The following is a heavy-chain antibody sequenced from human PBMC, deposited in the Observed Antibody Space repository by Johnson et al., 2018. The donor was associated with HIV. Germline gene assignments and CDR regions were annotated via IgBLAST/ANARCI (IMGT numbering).Heavy chain of an antibody. D-gene: IGHD3-10*01. V-gene: IGHV3-9*01. CDR3: AKDSEGSIITMVRGAHDALDI. Sequence: VQLVESGGGLVQPGRSLRLSCAASGFTFDDYAMHWVRQAPGKGLEWVSGISWNSGSIGYADSVKGRFTISRDNAKNSLYLQMNSLRAEDTALYYWAKDSEGSIITMVRGAHDALDIWRQGTMVTVSS. CDR2: ISWNSGSI. CDR1: GFTFDDYA. J-gene: IGHJ3*02.